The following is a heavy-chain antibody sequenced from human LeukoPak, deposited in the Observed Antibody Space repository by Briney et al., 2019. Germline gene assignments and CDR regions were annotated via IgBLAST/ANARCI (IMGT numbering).Heavy chain of an antibody. V-gene: IGHV3-23*01. CDR3: AKGRGGNCYSSIDY. CDR2: ISDSGGST. J-gene: IGHJ4*02. D-gene: IGHD2-15*01. Sequence: GGSLRLSCAASGLTFSNYAMSWVRQAPGKGLEWVSVISDSGGSTYFADSVKGRFTISRDKSKNTLYLQMNSLRAEDTAVYYCAKGRGGNCYSSIDYWGQGTLVTVSS. CDR1: GLTFSNYA.